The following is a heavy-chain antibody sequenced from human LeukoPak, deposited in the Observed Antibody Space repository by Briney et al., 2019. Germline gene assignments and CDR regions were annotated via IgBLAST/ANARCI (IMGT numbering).Heavy chain of an antibody. CDR3: ARRFGELGDY. D-gene: IGHD3-10*01. CDR2: INPNSGGT. V-gene: IGHV1-2*02. CDR1: GYTFTSYG. J-gene: IGHJ4*02. Sequence: ASVKVSCKASGYTFTSYGISWVRQAPGQGLEWMGWINPNSGGTNYAQKFQGRVTMTRDTSISTAYMELSRLRSDDTAVYYCARRFGELGDYWGQGTLVTVSS.